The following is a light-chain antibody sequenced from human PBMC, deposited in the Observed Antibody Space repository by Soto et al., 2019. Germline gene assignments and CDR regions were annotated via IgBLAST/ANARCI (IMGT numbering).Light chain of an antibody. CDR3: QSYDSSLSVSYV. CDR2: GNK. V-gene: IGLV1-40*01. J-gene: IGLJ1*01. Sequence: QSVLTQPPSVSVAPGQRVAISCTGSSSNIGAGYDVHWYQQRPGTAPKLLIYGNKNRPSGVPDRFSGSKSGTSASLAITGLQAEDEADYYCQSYDSSLSVSYVFGTGAKVTAL. CDR1: SSNIGAGYD.